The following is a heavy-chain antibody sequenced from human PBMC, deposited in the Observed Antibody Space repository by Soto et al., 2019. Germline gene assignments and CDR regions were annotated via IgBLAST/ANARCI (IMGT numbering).Heavy chain of an antibody. V-gene: IGHV1-69*01. CDR2: IIPIFGTA. CDR1: GGTFSSYA. CDR3: ARDRGPSSGYYPYWFDP. Sequence: SVKVSFNASGGTFSSYAISWVRHSPGQGLEWMGEIIPIFGTANYAQKFQGRVTITADESTSTAYMELSSLRSEDTAVYYCARDRGPSSGYYPYWFDPWGQGTLVTVSS. J-gene: IGHJ5*02. D-gene: IGHD3-22*01.